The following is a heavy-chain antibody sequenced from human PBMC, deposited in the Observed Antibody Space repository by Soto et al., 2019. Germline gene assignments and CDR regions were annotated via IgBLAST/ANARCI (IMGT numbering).Heavy chain of an antibody. Sequence: SVKVSCKASGGTFSSYAISWVRQAPGQGLEWMGGIIPIFGTANYAQKFQGRVTITADESTSTAYMELSSLRSEDTAVYYCARDRTGYSSSLQHWGQGTLVTVSS. CDR3: ARDRTGYSSSLQH. D-gene: IGHD6-13*01. V-gene: IGHV1-69*13. CDR1: GGTFSSYA. CDR2: IIPIFGTA. J-gene: IGHJ1*01.